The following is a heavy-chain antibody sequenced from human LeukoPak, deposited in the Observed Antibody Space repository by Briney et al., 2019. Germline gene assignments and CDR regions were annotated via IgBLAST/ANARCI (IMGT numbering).Heavy chain of an antibody. J-gene: IGHJ4*02. CDR2: INHSGST. V-gene: IGHV4-34*01. D-gene: IGHD3-3*01. CDR3: ARGYDFWSGYYLDY. CDR1: GGSFSGYY. Sequence: SETLSLTCAVYGGSFSGYYWSWIRQPPGKGLEWIGEINHSGSTNYNPSLKSRVTISVDTSKNQFSLKLSSVTAADTAVYYCARGYDFWSGYYLDYWGQRTLVTVSS.